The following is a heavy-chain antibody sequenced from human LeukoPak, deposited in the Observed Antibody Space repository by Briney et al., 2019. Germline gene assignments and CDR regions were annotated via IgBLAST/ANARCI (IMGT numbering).Heavy chain of an antibody. D-gene: IGHD6-13*01. Sequence: GGSLRLSCAASGFTFSSYAMHWVRQAPGKGLEWVAVISYDGGNKYYADSVKGRFTISRDNSKNTLYLQMNSLRAEDTAVYYCARDGVAAAGYFDYWGQGTLVTVSS. CDR1: GFTFSSYA. J-gene: IGHJ4*02. CDR2: ISYDGGNK. V-gene: IGHV3-30*01. CDR3: ARDGVAAAGYFDY.